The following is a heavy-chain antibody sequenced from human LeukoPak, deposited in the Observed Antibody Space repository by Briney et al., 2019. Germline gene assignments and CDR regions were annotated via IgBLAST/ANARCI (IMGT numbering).Heavy chain of an antibody. V-gene: IGHV3-53*04. CDR3: VRGQYYASGSSGCLDV. D-gene: IGHD3-10*01. J-gene: IGHJ6*02. Sequence: IYSGGSTDYTDSGKGRFTISRHNSKNTLYLQMNSLRAEDTAVYYCVRGQYYASGSSGCLDVWGQGTTVTVSS. CDR2: IYSGGST.